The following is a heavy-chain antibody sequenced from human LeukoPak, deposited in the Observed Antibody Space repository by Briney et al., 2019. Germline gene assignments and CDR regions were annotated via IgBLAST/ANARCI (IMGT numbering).Heavy chain of an antibody. CDR2: ISYDGSNK. CDR1: GFTFSSYG. D-gene: IGHD4-17*01. Sequence: GRSLRLSCAASGFTFSSYGMHWVRQAPGKGLEWVAVISYDGSNKYYADSAKGRFTISRDNSKNTLYLQMNSLRAEDTAVYYCAKDRTPYGDPSYYFDYWGQGTLVTVSS. V-gene: IGHV3-30*18. CDR3: AKDRTPYGDPSYYFDY. J-gene: IGHJ4*02.